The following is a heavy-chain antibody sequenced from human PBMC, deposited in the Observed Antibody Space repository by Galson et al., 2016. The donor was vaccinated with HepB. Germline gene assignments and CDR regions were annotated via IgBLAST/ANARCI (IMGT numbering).Heavy chain of an antibody. CDR3: ARDRGAVAATGRFDP. Sequence: TLSLTCSVSGGSIGRGDYYWSWIRQLPGKGLEWIGYIYYSGSTYFNPSLKSRLSMSVDASKNQFSLQLTSVTAADAAVYYCARDRGAVAATGRFDPWGQGTLVTVSS. CDR1: GGSIGRGDYY. CDR2: IYYSGST. J-gene: IGHJ5*02. D-gene: IGHD6-19*01. V-gene: IGHV4-31*03.